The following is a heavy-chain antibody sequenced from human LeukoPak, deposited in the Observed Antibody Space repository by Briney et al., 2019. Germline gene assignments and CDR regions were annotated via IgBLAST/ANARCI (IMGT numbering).Heavy chain of an antibody. J-gene: IGHJ4*02. CDR1: GGSISSYY. D-gene: IGHD6-13*01. V-gene: IGHV4-59*01. CDR3: ARDRIATDY. CDR2: IYYSGST. Sequence: SETLSLTCTVSGGSISSYYWSWIRQPPGKGLEWIGYIYYSGSTNYNPSLKSRVTISVDTSKNQFSLKLSSVTAADTAVYYRARDRIATDYWGQGTLVTVSS.